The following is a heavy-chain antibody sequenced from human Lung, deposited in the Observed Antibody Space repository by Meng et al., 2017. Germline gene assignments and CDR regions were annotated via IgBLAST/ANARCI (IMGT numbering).Heavy chain of an antibody. J-gene: IGHJ4*02. V-gene: IGHV3-74*01. D-gene: IGHD4-17*01. Sequence: EVQLVEPGGSLVQPGGALRLACAASGFTFSTHWMHWVRQAPGKGLEWVSRITGDGSSTIYADSVQGRFTMSRDNAKNTLSLQMNSLRAEDTAVYYCARGGVTTDDWGQGTLVTVSS. CDR2: ITGDGSST. CDR3: ARGGVTTDD. CDR1: GFTFSTHW.